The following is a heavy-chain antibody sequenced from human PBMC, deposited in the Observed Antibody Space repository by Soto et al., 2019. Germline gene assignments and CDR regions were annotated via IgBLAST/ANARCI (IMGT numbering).Heavy chain of an antibody. CDR3: ARHRGMGLFEY. CDR1: GGSISSYH. V-gene: IGHV4-59*08. CDR2: IYYSGTT. J-gene: IGHJ4*02. D-gene: IGHD2-8*01. Sequence: QVQLQESGPGLVKPSKTLSLTCTVSGGSISSYHWTWIRQAPGKGLEWIGNIYYSGTTNYNPSLRSRVTISIDTSKKQFSLKPSSVTAADTAVYYCARHRGMGLFEYWGQGTLVTVSS.